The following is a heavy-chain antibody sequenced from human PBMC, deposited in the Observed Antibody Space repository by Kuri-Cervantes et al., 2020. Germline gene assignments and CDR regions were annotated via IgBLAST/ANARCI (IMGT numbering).Heavy chain of an antibody. CDR2: ISGSGGST. D-gene: IGHD6-19*01. Sequence: GGSLRLSCAASGFTFSSYAMSWVRQAPGKGLEWVSAISGSGGSTYYADSVKGRFTISRDNSKNTLYLQMNSLRAEDTAVYYCAKAYRVAGTYYYYGMDVWGQGTTVTVSS. J-gene: IGHJ6*02. CDR1: GFTFSSYA. V-gene: IGHV3-23*01. CDR3: AKAYRVAGTYYYYGMDV.